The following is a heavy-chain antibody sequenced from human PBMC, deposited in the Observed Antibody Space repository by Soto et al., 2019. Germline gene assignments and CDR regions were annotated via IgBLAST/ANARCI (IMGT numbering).Heavy chain of an antibody. Sequence: EVQLVESGGGLVQPGGSLRLSCAASGFTFSNYWMHWVRQVPGKGLVWVSRINSDGSSTGYADSVMGRFTISRDNAKNTVDLQMNSLRAEDTAVYYCARDQGYCSGGSCYVAGDWGQGTLVTVSS. J-gene: IGHJ4*02. CDR3: ARDQGYCSGGSCYVAGD. D-gene: IGHD2-15*01. CDR2: INSDGSST. V-gene: IGHV3-74*01. CDR1: GFTFSNYW.